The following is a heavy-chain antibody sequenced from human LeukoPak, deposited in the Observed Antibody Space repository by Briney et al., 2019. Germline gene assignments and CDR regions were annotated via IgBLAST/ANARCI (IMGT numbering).Heavy chain of an antibody. CDR1: GGSISSYY. Sequence: SETLSLTCTVSGGSISSYYWSGIRQPPGKGLEWIGHIYYSGSTKYNPSLKSRVTISVDTSKNQFSLKLSSVTAADTAVYYCARASTINGYYYYYYMDGWGKGTTVTVSS. V-gene: IGHV4-59*01. D-gene: IGHD2-2*01. J-gene: IGHJ6*03. CDR2: IYYSGST. CDR3: ARASTINGYYYYYYMDG.